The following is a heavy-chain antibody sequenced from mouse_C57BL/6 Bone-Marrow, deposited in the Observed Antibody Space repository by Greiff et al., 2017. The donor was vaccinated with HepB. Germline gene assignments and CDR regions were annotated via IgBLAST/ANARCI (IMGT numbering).Heavy chain of an antibody. V-gene: IGHV1-64*01. D-gene: IGHD1-1*01. CDR2: IDPNSGST. CDR1: GYTFTSYW. CDR3: ASYYYGKDWYFDV. Sequence: QVQLQQPGAELVKPGASVKLSCKASGYTFTSYWMHWVKQRPGQGLEWIGMIDPNSGSTNYNEKFKSKATLTVDKSSSTAYMQLSSLTSEDSAVYYCASYYYGKDWYFDVWGTGTTVTVSS. J-gene: IGHJ1*03.